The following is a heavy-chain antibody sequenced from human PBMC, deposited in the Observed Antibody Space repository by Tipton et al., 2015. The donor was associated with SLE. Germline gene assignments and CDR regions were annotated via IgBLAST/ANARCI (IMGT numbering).Heavy chain of an antibody. CDR2: LDYSGST. CDR3: ARAVGDTSGYLAS. CDR1: GYSISSGYY. D-gene: IGHD3-22*01. J-gene: IGHJ5*02. V-gene: IGHV4-38-2*02. Sequence: TLSLTCTVSGYSISSGYYWGWIRQPPGKGLEWIGSLDYSGSTYYNPSLKSRINISVDTSKNQFSLKLSSVTAADTAVYYCARAVGDTSGYLASWGLGALVPVSS.